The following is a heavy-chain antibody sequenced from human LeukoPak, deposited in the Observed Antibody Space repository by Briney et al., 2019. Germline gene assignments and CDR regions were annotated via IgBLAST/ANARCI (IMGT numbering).Heavy chain of an antibody. CDR3: ARHQWHYYYYMGV. CDR1: GGSVSSSSYY. J-gene: IGHJ6*03. V-gene: IGHV4-39*01. Sequence: SETLSLTCTVSGGSVSSSSYYWGWIRQPPGKGLEWIGSIYYSGDTYYNPSLKSRRVTISVDTSKNQFSLRLSSVTAADTAVYYCARHQWHYYYYMGVWGKGSTVTVSS. D-gene: IGHD6-19*01. CDR2: IYYSGDT.